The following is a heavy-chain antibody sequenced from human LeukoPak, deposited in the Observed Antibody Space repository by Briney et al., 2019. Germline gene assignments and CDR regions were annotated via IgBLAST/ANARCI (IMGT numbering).Heavy chain of an antibody. Sequence: GVSLGLSCGASGFIFKIWAMSWVRQAPGKGLEWVSATSASGGSPYYADSVKGRFTLSRDNSKNTLYLQMNSLRAEDMAVYYCAKEPLQGIFDYWGQGTLVTVSS. J-gene: IGHJ4*02. V-gene: IGHV3-23*01. CDR2: TSASGGSP. CDR3: AKEPLQGIFDY. CDR1: GFIFKIWA.